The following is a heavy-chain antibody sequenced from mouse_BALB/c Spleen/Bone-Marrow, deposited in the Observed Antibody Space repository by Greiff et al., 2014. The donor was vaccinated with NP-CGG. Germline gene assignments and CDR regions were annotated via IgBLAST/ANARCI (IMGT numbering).Heavy chain of an antibody. V-gene: IGHV2-9*02. CDR2: IWADGST. CDR1: GFSLTNYG. Sequence: VKLQESGPGLVAPSQSLSITCTVSGFSLTNYGVHWVRQPPGKGLEWLGVIWADGSTNYNSALMSRLSISKDNSKSQVFFKMNSLQTDDTAMYYCARITTATGAMDYWGQGTSVTVFS. J-gene: IGHJ4*01. D-gene: IGHD1-2*01. CDR3: ARITTATGAMDY.